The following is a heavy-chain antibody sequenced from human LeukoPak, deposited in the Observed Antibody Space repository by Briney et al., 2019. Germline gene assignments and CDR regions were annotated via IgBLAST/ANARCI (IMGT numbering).Heavy chain of an antibody. D-gene: IGHD6-13*01. J-gene: IGHJ3*02. Sequence: GGSLRLSCAASGFSFSNYVMHWVRQAPGKGLEYVSAISSNGGSTYYANSVKGRFTISRDNSKNTLYLQMGSLRPEDMAVYYCARVYAGSWYAAFDIWGQGTMVTVFS. V-gene: IGHV3-64*01. CDR2: ISSNGGST. CDR3: ARVYAGSWYAAFDI. CDR1: GFSFSNYV.